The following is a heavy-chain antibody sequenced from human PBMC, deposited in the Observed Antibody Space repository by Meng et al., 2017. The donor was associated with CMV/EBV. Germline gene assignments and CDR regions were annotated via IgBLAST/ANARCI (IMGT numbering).Heavy chain of an antibody. CDR1: SVSSGGDC. CDR2: IYYSGST. J-gene: IGHJ4*02. V-gene: IGHV4-31*02. D-gene: IGHD2-2*01. Sequence: SVSSGGDCWSWIRQPPGKGLEWIGYIYYSGSTYYNPSLKSRVTISVDTSKNQFSLKLSSVTAADTAVYYCARDACNSSTSCYYFDYWGQGTLVTVSS. CDR3: ARDACNSSTSCYYFDY.